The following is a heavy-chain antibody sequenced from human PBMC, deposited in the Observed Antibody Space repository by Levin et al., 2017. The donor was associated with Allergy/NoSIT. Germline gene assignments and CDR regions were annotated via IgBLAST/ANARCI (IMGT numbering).Heavy chain of an antibody. CDR3: ARASSWNEPFDY. V-gene: IGHV3-53*01. CDR2: IYSGGST. Sequence: PGGSLRLSCAASGFTVSSNYMSWVRQAPGKGLEWVSVIYSGGSTYYADSVKGRFTISRDNSKNTLYLQMNSLRAEDTAVYYCARASSWNEPFDYWGQGTLVTVSS. J-gene: IGHJ4*02. D-gene: IGHD6-13*01. CDR1: GFTVSSNY.